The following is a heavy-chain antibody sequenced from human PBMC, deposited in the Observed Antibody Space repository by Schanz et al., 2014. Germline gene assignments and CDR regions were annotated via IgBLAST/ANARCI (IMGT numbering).Heavy chain of an antibody. CDR3: ARPRFDYGEVDY. CDR1: GFAFSVYG. CDR2: IWNNGVTK. D-gene: IGHD4-17*01. J-gene: IGHJ4*02. V-gene: IGHV3-33*01. Sequence: VQLVESGGGVVQFGRSLRLSCVASGFAFSVYGIHWFRQPAGKGLEWVAVIWNNGVTKYYADSVRGRFTISRDRFQNTLYLRMSSLRAEDTAVYYCARPRFDYGEVDYWGQGTLVTVSS.